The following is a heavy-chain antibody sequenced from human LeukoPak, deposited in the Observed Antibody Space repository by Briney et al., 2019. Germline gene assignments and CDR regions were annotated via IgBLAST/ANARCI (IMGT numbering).Heavy chain of an antibody. D-gene: IGHD3-9*01. V-gene: IGHV3-23*01. CDR2: ISGSGGST. CDR1: GFTFSSYA. J-gene: IGHJ4*02. CDR3: ARELADILTGYFPYYFDY. Sequence: PGGSLRLSCAASGFTFSSYAMSWVRQAPGKGLEWVSAISGSGGSTYYADSVKGRFTISRDNSKNTLYLQMNSLRAEDTAVYYCARELADILTGYFPYYFDYWGQGTLVTVSS.